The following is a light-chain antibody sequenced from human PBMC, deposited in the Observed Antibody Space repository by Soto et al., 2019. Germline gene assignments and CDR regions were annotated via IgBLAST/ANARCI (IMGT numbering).Light chain of an antibody. CDR1: RSVSDDS. Sequence: EIVLTQFPDTLPVSPGETATLSCRASRSVSDDSLAWYKQTPGQAPRLVIYDAARRATGIPDRISGSGSGTDFTLTISRLMPEDFAAYFCHQYGNSPPSTFGQGTTLEIK. J-gene: IGKJ2*01. CDR2: DAA. V-gene: IGKV3-20*01. CDR3: HQYGNSPPST.